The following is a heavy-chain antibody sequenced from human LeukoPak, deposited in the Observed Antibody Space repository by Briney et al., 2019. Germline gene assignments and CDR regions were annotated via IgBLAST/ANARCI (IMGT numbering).Heavy chain of an antibody. V-gene: IGHV5-51*01. CDR1: GYSFTSYW. D-gene: IGHD5-18*01. Sequence: GESLKISCKGSGYSFTSYWIGWVRQMPGKGLEWMGIIYPGDSDTRYSPSFQGQVTISADKSISTAYLQWSSLKASDTAMYYCARHKGAGYSYGTTDHWGQGTLVTVSS. J-gene: IGHJ4*02. CDR2: IYPGDSDT. CDR3: ARHKGAGYSYGTTDH.